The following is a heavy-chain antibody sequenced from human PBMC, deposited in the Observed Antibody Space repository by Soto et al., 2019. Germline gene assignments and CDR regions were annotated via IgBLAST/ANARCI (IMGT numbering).Heavy chain of an antibody. V-gene: IGHV3-21*01. J-gene: IGHJ4*02. Sequence: PGESLKISCAASGFLFSSYSMNWVRQAPGKGLEWVASIRASSSETYYAESVKGRFTISRDNAKNSLFLQMNSLRAEDTAVYYCASLFGYAAYWGQGTLVTVSS. CDR2: IRASSSET. CDR3: ASLFGYAAY. D-gene: IGHD3-16*01. CDR1: GFLFSSYS.